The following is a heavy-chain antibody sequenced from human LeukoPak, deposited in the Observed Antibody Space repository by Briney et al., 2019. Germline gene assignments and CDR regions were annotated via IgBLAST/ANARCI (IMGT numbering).Heavy chain of an antibody. V-gene: IGHV1-8*01. CDR2: MNPNSGNT. Sequence: ASVKVSCKASGYTFTSYDINWVRQATGQGLEWMGWMNPNSGNTGYAQKFQGRVTMTRNTSISTAYMELSSLRSEDTAVYYCARDPYYDHVWGSYRYTGYYYYGMDVWGQGTTVTVSS. D-gene: IGHD3-16*02. CDR3: ARDPYYDHVWGSYRYTGYYYYGMDV. J-gene: IGHJ6*02. CDR1: GYTFTSYD.